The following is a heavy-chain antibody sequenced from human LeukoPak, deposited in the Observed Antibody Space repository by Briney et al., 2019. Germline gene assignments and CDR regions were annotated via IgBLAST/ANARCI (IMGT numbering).Heavy chain of an antibody. CDR3: AVGGLYYYDSSGYYLFDY. V-gene: IGHV1-8*01. J-gene: IGHJ4*02. CDR2: MNPNSGNT. Sequence: GASVKVPCKASGYTFTSYDINWVRQATGQGLEWMGWMNPNSGNTGYAQKFQGRVTMTRNTSISTAYMELSSLRSEDTAVYYCAVGGLYYYDSSGYYLFDYWGQGTLVTVSS. CDR1: GYTFTSYD. D-gene: IGHD3-22*01.